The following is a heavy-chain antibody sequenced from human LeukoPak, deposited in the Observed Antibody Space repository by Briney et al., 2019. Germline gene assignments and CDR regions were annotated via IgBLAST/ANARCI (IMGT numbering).Heavy chain of an antibody. V-gene: IGHV4-39*01. Sequence: SETLSLTCNVSGGSISSSSYYWGWVREPPGKGLEWIGSMFYGGTTYYNPSLKSRVTISVDTSKNQFSLRLSSVTAADTAVYYCACRRETYDYVWGIGAFDIWGQGTMVTVSS. CDR3: ACRRETYDYVWGIGAFDI. CDR2: MFYGGTT. D-gene: IGHD3-16*01. J-gene: IGHJ3*02. CDR1: GGSISSSSYY.